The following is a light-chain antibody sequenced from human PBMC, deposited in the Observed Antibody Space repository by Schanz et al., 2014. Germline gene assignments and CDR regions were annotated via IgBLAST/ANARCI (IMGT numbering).Light chain of an antibody. CDR3: CSYAGSNTVV. V-gene: IGLV2-23*01. J-gene: IGLJ3*02. Sequence: QSALTHPASVSGSPGQSITISCTGTSSDVGNYNLVSWFQQHPGKAPKVMIYEGNKRPSGVAYRFSGSKSGVTASLTISGLQADDAADNFCCSYAGSNTVVFGGGTKLTVL. CDR1: SSDVGNYNL. CDR2: EGN.